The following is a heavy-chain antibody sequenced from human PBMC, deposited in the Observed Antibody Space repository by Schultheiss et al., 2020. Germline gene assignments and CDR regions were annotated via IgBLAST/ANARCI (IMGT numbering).Heavy chain of an antibody. J-gene: IGHJ5*02. V-gene: IGHV4-34*01. CDR1: GGSFSGYY. CDR3: ARGLYYYDSSGYYRVHGWFDP. Sequence: SETLSLTCAVYGGSFSGYYWSWIRQPPGKGLEWIGEINHSGSTNYNPSLKSRVTISVDTSKNQFSLKLSSVTAADTAVYYCARGLYYYDSSGYYRVHGWFDPWGQGTLVTVSS. D-gene: IGHD3-22*01. CDR2: INHSGST.